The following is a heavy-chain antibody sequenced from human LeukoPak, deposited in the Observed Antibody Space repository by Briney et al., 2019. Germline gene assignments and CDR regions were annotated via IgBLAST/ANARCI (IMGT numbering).Heavy chain of an antibody. Sequence: GGSLRLSCAASGFTFSSYGMSWVRQAPGKGLEWVANIKQDGSGKYYVDSVKGRFTISRDNAKNSLYLQMNSLRAEDTAVYYCARDWAYVKPRWLQPPAGPYYMDVWGKGTTVTVSS. CDR3: ARDWAYVKPRWLQPPAGPYYMDV. D-gene: IGHD5-24*01. CDR1: GFTFSSYG. J-gene: IGHJ6*03. V-gene: IGHV3-7*01. CDR2: IKQDGSGK.